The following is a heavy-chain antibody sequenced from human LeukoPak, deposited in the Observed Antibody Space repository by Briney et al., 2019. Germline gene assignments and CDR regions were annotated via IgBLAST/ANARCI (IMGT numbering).Heavy chain of an antibody. CDR2: IARDGSFR. Sequence: SGRSLRLSCAASGFTFSTYAMHWVRQAPGKGLEWVAVIARDGSFRYYADSVKGRFTISRDNSKNTLFVQMSSLRVEDTAVYYCAREGVGAAAAENALQVCGQGTMVTVSS. D-gene: IGHD2-15*01. CDR3: AREGVGAAAAENALQV. V-gene: IGHV3-30*04. J-gene: IGHJ3*01. CDR1: GFTFSTYA.